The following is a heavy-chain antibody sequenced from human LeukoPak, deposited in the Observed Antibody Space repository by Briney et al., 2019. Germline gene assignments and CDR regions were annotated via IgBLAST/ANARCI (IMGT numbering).Heavy chain of an antibody. CDR1: GFTFSRYW. CDR3: ARFAKGYGSGDIDY. V-gene: IGHV3-7*01. CDR2: IKQDGDQK. Sequence: GGSLRLSCVASGFTFSRYWMSWFRQAPGKGLEWVANIKQDGDQKHYVDSVRGRFIISRDNAKNSLHLQMNSLRAEDTAVYYCARFAKGYGSGDIDYWGQGTLVTVSS. D-gene: IGHD3-10*01. J-gene: IGHJ4*02.